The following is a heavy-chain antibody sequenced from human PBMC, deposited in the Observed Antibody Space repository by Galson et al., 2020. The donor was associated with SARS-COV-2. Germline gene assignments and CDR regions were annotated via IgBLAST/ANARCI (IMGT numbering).Heavy chain of an antibody. D-gene: IGHD3-10*01. V-gene: IGHV4-61*02. J-gene: IGHJ4*02. CDR3: ARGAGGITKEAFDY. CDR2: IYTTGIT. CDR1: GGSISSDPSY. Sequence: SETLSLTCTVSGGSISSDPSYWSWIRQPAGKGLEWIGRIYTTGITDYHPSLKSRGTMSVDTSRSQFSLRRNSVTAADTAVYYGARGAGGITKEAFDYWGQGSLVTVSS.